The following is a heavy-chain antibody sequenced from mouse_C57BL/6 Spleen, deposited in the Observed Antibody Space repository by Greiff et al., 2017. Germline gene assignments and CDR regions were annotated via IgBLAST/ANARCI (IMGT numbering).Heavy chain of an antibody. CDR3: ARAYYSNYVDYFDD. D-gene: IGHD2-5*01. V-gene: IGHV5-16*01. CDR1: GFTFSDYY. Sequence: VKVVESEGGLVQPGSSMKLSCTASGFTFSDYYMAWVRQVPEKGLEWVANINYDGSSTYYLDSLKSRFIISRDNAKNILYLQMSSLKSEDTATYYCARAYYSNYVDYFDDWGQGTTLTVSS. CDR2: INYDGSST. J-gene: IGHJ2*01.